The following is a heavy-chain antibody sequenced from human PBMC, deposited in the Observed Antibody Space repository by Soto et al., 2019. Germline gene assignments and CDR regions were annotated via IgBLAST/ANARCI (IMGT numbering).Heavy chain of an antibody. Sequence: GASVKVSCKASGYTFTSYYMHWVRQAPGQGLEWMGIINPSGGSTSYAQKFQGRVTMTRDTSTSTVYMELSSLRSEDTAVYYCVFWSGQGSGMDVWGQGTTVTVSS. CDR2: INPSGGST. J-gene: IGHJ6*02. CDR1: GYTFTSYY. V-gene: IGHV1-46*01. D-gene: IGHD3-3*01. CDR3: VFWSGQGSGMDV.